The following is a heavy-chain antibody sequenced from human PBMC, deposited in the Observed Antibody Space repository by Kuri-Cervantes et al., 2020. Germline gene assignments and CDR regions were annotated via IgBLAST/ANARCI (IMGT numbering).Heavy chain of an antibody. J-gene: IGHJ4*02. CDR3: ARGKYDFWSGTPLDY. CDR2: ISYDGSNK. V-gene: IGHV3-30*03. Sequence: GESLKISCAASGFTFSSYGMHWVRQAPGKGLEWVAVISYDGSNKYYADSVKGRFTISRDNSKNTLYLQMNSLRAEDTAVYYCARGKYDFWSGTPLDYWGQGTLVTVSS. D-gene: IGHD3-3*01. CDR1: GFTFSSYG.